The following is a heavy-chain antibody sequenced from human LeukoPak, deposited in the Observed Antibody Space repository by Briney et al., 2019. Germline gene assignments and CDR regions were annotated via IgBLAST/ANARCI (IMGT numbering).Heavy chain of an antibody. CDR1: GFTFSSYS. D-gene: IGHD2-21*01. J-gene: IGHJ4*02. CDR2: ISSSSSYI. CDR3: ARDDSGDVDY. Sequence: KPGGSLRLSCAASGFTFSSYSMNWVRQAPGKGLEWVSSISSSSSYIYYADSVKGRFTISRDNAKSSLYLQMNSLRAEDTAVYYCARDDSGDVDYWGQGTLVTVSS. V-gene: IGHV3-21*01.